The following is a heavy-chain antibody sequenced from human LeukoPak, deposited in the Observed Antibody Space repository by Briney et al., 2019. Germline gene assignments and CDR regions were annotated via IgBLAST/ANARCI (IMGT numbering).Heavy chain of an antibody. D-gene: IGHD4-23*01. CDR1: GYTFTGYY. J-gene: IGHJ6*03. CDR2: INPNSGGT. CDR3: ARPPASMPVGYYYYYMDV. V-gene: IGHV1-2*02. Sequence: ASVKVSCKASGYTFTGYYMHWVRQAPGQGLEWMGWINPNSGGTNYAQKFQGRVTMTRDTSISTAYMELSRLRSDDTAVYYCARPPASMPVGYYYYYMDVWGKGTTVTVSS.